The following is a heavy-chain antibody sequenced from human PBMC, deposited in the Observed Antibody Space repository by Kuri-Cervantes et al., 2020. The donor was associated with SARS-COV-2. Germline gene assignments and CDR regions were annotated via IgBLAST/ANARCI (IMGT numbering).Heavy chain of an antibody. V-gene: IGHV3-33*01. CDR3: ARELASDYYDSSGYYTLGFDY. D-gene: IGHD3-22*01. Sequence: GGSLRLSCAASGFTFSSYGMHWVRQAPGKGLEWVAVIWYDGSNKYYADSVKGRFTISRDNSKNTLYLQMNSLRAEDTAVYYCARELASDYYDSSGYYTLGFDYWGQGTLVTVSS. J-gene: IGHJ4*02. CDR1: GFTFSSYG. CDR2: IWYDGSNK.